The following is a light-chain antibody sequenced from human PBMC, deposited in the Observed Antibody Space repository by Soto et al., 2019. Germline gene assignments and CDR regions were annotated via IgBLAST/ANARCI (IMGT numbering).Light chain of an antibody. Sequence: QPVLTQPPSVSGAPGQRVTISCTGSSSNIGANYDVHWYQHRPGTAPKLLIFGNNNRPSGVPDRFSGSKSGTPASLAITGLQAEDEGDYYCQSYDSTLSARYVFGTGTKLTVL. CDR2: GNN. CDR1: SSNIGANYD. J-gene: IGLJ1*01. V-gene: IGLV1-40*01. CDR3: QSYDSTLSARYV.